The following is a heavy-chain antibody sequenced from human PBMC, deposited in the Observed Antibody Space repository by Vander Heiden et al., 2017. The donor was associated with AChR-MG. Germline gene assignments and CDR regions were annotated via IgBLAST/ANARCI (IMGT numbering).Heavy chain of an antibody. Sequence: QVQLVESGGGLVKPGGSLRLSCAASGFTLRDYYITWHRQAPGKGLEWLSYISTSGSTIYYADSVKGRFTISRDNAKNSLSLQMNSLRADDTAVYYCATRHGGWYNFGYWGQGTLVTVSS. CDR3: ATRHGGWYNFGY. CDR2: ISTSGSTI. V-gene: IGHV3-11*01. CDR1: GFTLRDYY. D-gene: IGHD6-19*01. J-gene: IGHJ4*02.